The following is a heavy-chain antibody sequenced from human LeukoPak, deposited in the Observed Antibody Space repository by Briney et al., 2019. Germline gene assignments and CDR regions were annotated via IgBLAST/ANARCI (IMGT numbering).Heavy chain of an antibody. Sequence: GGSLRLSCAASGSSFSRYYMSWVRQTPGKALEWISYIPTSGISVQYADSVRGRFTASRDDAKNSLHLQMDSLRVEDTAVYYCTRAEGLGPGAHFDQWGQGALVIVSS. V-gene: IGHV3-11*01. J-gene: IGHJ4*02. CDR3: TRAEGLGPGAHFDQ. CDR1: GSSFSRYY. CDR2: IPTSGISV.